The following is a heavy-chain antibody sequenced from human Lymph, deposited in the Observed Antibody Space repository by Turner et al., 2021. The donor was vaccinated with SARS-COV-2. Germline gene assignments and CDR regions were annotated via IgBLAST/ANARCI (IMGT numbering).Heavy chain of an antibody. J-gene: IGHJ4*02. V-gene: IGHV3-23*01. D-gene: IGHD3-22*01. Sequence: EVQLLESGGGLVQPGGSLRLSCAASGFTFSSYAMSWVRQVPGKGRECVSVISGGVGSTYYADSVKGRFTISRDNSKNTLYLQMNSLRAEDTAVYYCAKNEMAMIVVVITLFDYWGQGTLVTVSS. CDR3: AKNEMAMIVVVITLFDY. CDR2: ISGGVGST. CDR1: GFTFSSYA.